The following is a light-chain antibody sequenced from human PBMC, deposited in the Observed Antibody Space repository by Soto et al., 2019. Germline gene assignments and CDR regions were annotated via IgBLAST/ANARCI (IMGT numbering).Light chain of an antibody. CDR2: DNT. J-gene: IGLJ3*02. V-gene: IGLV1-40*01. Sequence: QSVLTQPPSVSGAPGQRVTISCTGSSSNIRAYYDIHWYQQLPGTAPKLLIYDNTNRPSGVPDRFSGSKSGTSASLAITGLQAEDEADYYCQSYDNSLSYWVFGGGTKLTVL. CDR3: QSYDNSLSYWV. CDR1: SSNIRAYYD.